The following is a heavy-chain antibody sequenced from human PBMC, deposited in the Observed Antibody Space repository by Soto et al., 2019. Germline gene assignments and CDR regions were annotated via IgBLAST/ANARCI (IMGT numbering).Heavy chain of an antibody. V-gene: IGHV3-30-3*01. CDR3: AKGGGYYDY. CDR1: GLIFSSYA. CDR2: ISSDGSNK. Sequence: GGSLRLSCAASGLIFSSYAMHWVRQAPGKGLEWVAVISSDGSNKYYADSVKGRFTISRDNSKNALYLQMNSLRAEDTAVYYCAKGGGYYDYGGQGTTVTVSS. D-gene: IGHD3-16*01. J-gene: IGHJ6*02.